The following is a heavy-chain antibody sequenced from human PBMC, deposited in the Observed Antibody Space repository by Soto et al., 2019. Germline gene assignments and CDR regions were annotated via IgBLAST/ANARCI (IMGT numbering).Heavy chain of an antibody. Sequence: QVQLQESGPGLVKPSETLSLTCTVSGGSIGSYYWSWIRQPPGKGLEWIGYIYYSGSTNYNPSLKSRVTIPVDTSKKQFSLKLSSVTAADTAVYYCARSGYRYFDYWGQGSLVTVSS. V-gene: IGHV4-59*01. J-gene: IGHJ4*02. CDR1: GGSIGSYY. D-gene: IGHD3-3*01. CDR3: ARSGYRYFDY. CDR2: IYYSGST.